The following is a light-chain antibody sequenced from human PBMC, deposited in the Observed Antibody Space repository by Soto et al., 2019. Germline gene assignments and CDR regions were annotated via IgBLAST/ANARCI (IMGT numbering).Light chain of an antibody. V-gene: IGLV2-14*01. Sequence: QSALTQPASVSGSPGQSITISCTGTSSDVGAYNYVSWYQQHPDKAPKVLIYDVSNRPSGVSNRFSGSKSGNTASLTISGLQADDEADYYCNSYTGSNTLYVFGTGTKLTVL. J-gene: IGLJ1*01. CDR1: SSDVGAYNY. CDR2: DVS. CDR3: NSYTGSNTLYV.